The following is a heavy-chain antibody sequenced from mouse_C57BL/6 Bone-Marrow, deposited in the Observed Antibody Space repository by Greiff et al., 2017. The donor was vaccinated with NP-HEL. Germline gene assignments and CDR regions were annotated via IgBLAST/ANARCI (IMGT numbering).Heavy chain of an antibody. J-gene: IGHJ3*01. CDR3: ARHGTRIYYGNDLAWFAY. CDR2: ISGGGGNT. CDR1: GFTFSSYT. V-gene: IGHV5-9*01. Sequence: EVMLVESGGGLVKPGGSLKLSCAASGFTFSSYTMSWVRQTPEKRLEWVATISGGGGNTYYPDSVKGRFTISRDNAKNTLYLQMSSLRSEDTALYYCARHGTRIYYGNDLAWFAYWGQGTLVTVSA. D-gene: IGHD2-2*01.